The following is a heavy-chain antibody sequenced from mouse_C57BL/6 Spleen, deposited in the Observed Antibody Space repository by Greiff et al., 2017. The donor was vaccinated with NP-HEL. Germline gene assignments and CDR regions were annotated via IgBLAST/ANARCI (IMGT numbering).Heavy chain of an antibody. CDR2: INPNNGGT. V-gene: IGHV1-26*01. J-gene: IGHJ1*03. D-gene: IGHD2-4*01. CDR3: ARGGPYYDYWYFDV. Sequence: VQLQQSGPELVKPGASVKLSCKASGYTFTDYYMNWVKQSHGKSLEWIGDINPNNGGTSYNQKFKGKATLTVDKSSSTAYMELRSLTSEDSAVYYCARGGPYYDYWYFDVWGTGTTVTVSS. CDR1: GYTFTDYY.